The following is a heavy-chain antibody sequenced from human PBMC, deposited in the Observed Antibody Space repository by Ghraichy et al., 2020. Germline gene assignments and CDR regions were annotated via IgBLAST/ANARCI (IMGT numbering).Heavy chain of an antibody. V-gene: IGHV6-1*01. D-gene: IGHD1-26*01. J-gene: IGHJ4*02. CDR1: GDSVSSNSVA. CDR3: ARILEVGDNSAFDY. CDR2: TYYRSQWYT. Sequence: SCAISGDSVSSNSVAWNWIRQSPSRGLEWLGRTYYRSQWYTDYAVSVKSRITINPDTSKNQFSLQLNSVTPEDTAVYYCARILEVGDNSAFDYWGQGTLVTVSS.